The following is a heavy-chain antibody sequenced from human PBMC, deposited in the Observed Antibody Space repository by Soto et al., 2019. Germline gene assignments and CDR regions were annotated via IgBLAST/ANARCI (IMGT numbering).Heavy chain of an antibody. CDR2: ISSSGNT. Sequence: KPSETLSLTCTVSDGSISNFYWSWIRQPPGKGLEWIGYISSSGNTNYNPSLKSRVSISVDTSKNQFSLNLTSVTAAATAVYYCARAPMVLTRSYFDSWGQGTPVTVS. V-gene: IGHV4-59*01. J-gene: IGHJ4*02. CDR3: ARAPMVLTRSYFDS. CDR1: DGSISNFY. D-gene: IGHD3-22*01.